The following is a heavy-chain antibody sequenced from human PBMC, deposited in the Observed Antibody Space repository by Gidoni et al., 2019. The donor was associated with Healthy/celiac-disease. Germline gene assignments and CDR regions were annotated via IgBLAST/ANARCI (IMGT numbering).Heavy chain of an antibody. V-gene: IGHV3-23*04. J-gene: IGHJ4*02. CDR3: AKDEAVAGTSLSDY. CDR2: MSGSGGST. Sequence: EVQLVESGGGLVQPGGSLRLSCAASGFTFSSYAMSWVRQAPGKGLEWVSAMSGSGGSTYYADSVKGRFTITRDNSKNTRYLQMNSLRAEDTAVYYCAKDEAVAGTSLSDYWGQGTLVTVSS. CDR1: GFTFSSYA. D-gene: IGHD6-19*01.